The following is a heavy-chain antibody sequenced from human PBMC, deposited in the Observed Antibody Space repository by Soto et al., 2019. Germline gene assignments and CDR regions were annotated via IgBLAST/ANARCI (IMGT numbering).Heavy chain of an antibody. Sequence: QVQLQESGPGLVKPSETLSLTCTVSGGSVSSGSYYWSWIRQPPGKGLEWIGYIYYSGRTNYNPSIKSRVTISVDTSKNQFSLKLSYVTAADTAVYYCARVRYDSSWSLPPFDYWGQGTLVTVSS. CDR3: ARVRYDSSWSLPPFDY. CDR2: IYYSGRT. J-gene: IGHJ4*02. V-gene: IGHV4-61*01. D-gene: IGHD3-22*01. CDR1: GGSVSSGSYY.